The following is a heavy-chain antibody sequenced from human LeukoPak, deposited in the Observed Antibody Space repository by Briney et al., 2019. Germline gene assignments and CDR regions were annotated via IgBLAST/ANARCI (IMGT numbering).Heavy chain of an antibody. CDR3: ASPRGDDSGGYYTWYFHH. V-gene: IGHV4-61*02. Sequence: SETLSLTCTVSGGSISSGSYYWSWIRQPAGKGLEWIGRIYTSGSTNYNPSLKSRATISVDTSKNQFSLKLSSVTAADTAVYFCASPRGDDSGGYYTWYFHHWGQGILVTVSS. J-gene: IGHJ1*01. CDR1: GGSISSGSYY. CDR2: IYTSGST. D-gene: IGHD3-22*01.